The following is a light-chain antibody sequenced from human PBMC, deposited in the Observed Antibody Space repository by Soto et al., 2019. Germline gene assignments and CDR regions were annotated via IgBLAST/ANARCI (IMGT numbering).Light chain of an antibody. CDR3: QQYDDLPVT. V-gene: IGKV1-33*01. CDR1: QNITNF. Sequence: DIQMTQSPYSLSASVGDRVTITCQASQNITNFLNWYQHKLGKAPNLLIYDASNLEAEVPSRFSGTGFGTEFSFTISSLQPEDIGSYFCQQYDDLPVTFGGGTKVEIK. J-gene: IGKJ4*01. CDR2: DAS.